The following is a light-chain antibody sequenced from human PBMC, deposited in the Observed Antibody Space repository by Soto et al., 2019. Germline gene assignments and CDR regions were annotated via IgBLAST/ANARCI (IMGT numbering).Light chain of an antibody. CDR3: QQLKTYPFT. Sequence: AIQLTESPSSLCASVGDRVSITCRASQGISSALAWYQHKPGKAPKILIYDASSLQSGVPSRFSGSESGTECTLTISSLQPEDFATYYCQQLKTYPFTFGQGTRLEIK. V-gene: IGKV1-13*02. J-gene: IGKJ5*01. CDR1: QGISSA. CDR2: DAS.